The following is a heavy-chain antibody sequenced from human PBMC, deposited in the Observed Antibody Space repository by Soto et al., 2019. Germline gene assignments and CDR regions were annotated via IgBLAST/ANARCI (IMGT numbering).Heavy chain of an antibody. J-gene: IGHJ6*03. D-gene: IGHD6-13*01. Sequence: EVQLLESGGGLIQPGGSLRISCAASGFTFSSYAMSWVRQAPGKGLEWVSAISGSGGRTYYADSVRGRFTISRDDSKNTLYMQMNSLRAEDTAVDYCAKSCSRYFCFMDVGGTGTTFTVS. CDR2: ISGSGGRT. CDR3: AKSCSRYFCFMDV. CDR1: GFTFSSYA. V-gene: IGHV3-23*01.